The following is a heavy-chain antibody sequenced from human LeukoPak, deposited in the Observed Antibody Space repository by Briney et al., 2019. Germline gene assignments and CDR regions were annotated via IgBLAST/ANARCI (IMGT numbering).Heavy chain of an antibody. CDR3: AKTIPSWYFDL. V-gene: IGHV3-23*01. J-gene: IGHJ2*01. CDR1: XXTLIXYD. Sequence: GGSLRLPCAAXXXTLIXYDXXXFXXXXXXXXXXVSXIGGDGGXTXADSAKGRFTLSRDNSKNTLYLQMNSPRAEDTAIYYCAKTIPSWYFDLWGHGTLVTVSS. CDR2: IGGDGGXT.